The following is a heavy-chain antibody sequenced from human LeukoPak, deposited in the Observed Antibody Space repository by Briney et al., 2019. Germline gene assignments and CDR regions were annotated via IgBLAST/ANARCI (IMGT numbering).Heavy chain of an antibody. CDR1: GYTFTDYY. J-gene: IGHJ4*02. CDR2: VDPEDGET. Sequence: ASVKVSCKASGYTFTDYYMHWVQQAPGKGLEWMGRVDPEDGETTYAEKFQGRVTITADTSTDTAYMELSSLRSEDTAVYYCARAYSRAYFDYWGQGTLVTVSS. D-gene: IGHD6-13*01. V-gene: IGHV1-69-2*01. CDR3: ARAYSRAYFDY.